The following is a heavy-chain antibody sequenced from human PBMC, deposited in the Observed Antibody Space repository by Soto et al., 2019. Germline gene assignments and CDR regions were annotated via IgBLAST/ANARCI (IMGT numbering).Heavy chain of an antibody. CDR2: ISSSSITI. J-gene: IGHJ4*02. V-gene: IGHV3-48*01. CDR3: TRAAIRGELLEY. D-gene: IGHD1-26*01. CDR1: GFTFSNYA. Sequence: GGSLILSCAASGFTFSNYAMYWVRQAPGKGLEWVSYISSSSITIYHADSVKGRFTISRDNVKKSLYLQMNSLRAEDTAVYYCTRAAIRGELLEYWGQGTQVTVSS.